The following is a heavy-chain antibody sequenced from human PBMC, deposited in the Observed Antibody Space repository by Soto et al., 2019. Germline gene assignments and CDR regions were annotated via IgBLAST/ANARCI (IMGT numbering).Heavy chain of an antibody. D-gene: IGHD5-18*01. J-gene: IGHJ4*02. CDR3: VKVGYRYGQFGDY. CDR2: ISYDGSNK. CDR1: GFTFSSYG. V-gene: IGHV3-30*18. Sequence: GGSLRLSCAASGFTFSSYGMHWVRQAPGKGLEWVAVISYDGSNKYYADSVKGRFTISRDNSKNTLYLQMNSRRAEYTAVYYCVKVGYRYGQFGDYCGQGFLVTVSS.